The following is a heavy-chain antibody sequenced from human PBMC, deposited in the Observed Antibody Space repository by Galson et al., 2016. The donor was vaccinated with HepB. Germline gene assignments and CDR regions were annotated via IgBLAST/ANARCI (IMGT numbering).Heavy chain of an antibody. CDR1: GVSANTSRLD. CDR3: AHFRDGLDLYFDS. CDR2: IYWDEDK. J-gene: IGHJ4*02. D-gene: IGHD1-1*01. V-gene: IGHV2-5*02. Sequence: PALVKPTQTLTLTCSFSGVSANTSRLDVGWIRQPPGKALEWLALIYWDEDKRYNPSLKNRLTITKDTSKNEVVLTMTNMYPVDTATYFCAHFRDGLDLYFDSWGQGTLVTVSS.